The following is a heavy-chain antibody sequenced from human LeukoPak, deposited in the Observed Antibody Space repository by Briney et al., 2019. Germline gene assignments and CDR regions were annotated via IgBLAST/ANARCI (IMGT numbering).Heavy chain of an antibody. J-gene: IGHJ4*01. CDR1: GASITRSTYY. V-gene: IGHV4-39*02. CDR3: ARDRGWQQFDY. D-gene: IGHD5-24*01. Sequence: SETLSLTCTVSGASITRSTYYWGWIRQPPGKGLEWIGCIYYTGSTYYNPSLKSRVTLSIDTSRSQFSLRLSSVTAADTAVYFCARDRGWQQFDYWGQGTLVTVSS. CDR2: IYYTGST.